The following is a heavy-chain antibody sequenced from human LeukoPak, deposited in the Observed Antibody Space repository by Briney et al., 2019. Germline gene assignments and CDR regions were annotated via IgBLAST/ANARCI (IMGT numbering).Heavy chain of an antibody. J-gene: IGHJ3*02. CDR2: INAGNGNT. Sequence: GASVKVSCTASGYTFTSYAMHWVRQAPGQRLEWMGWINAGNGNTKYSQKFQGRVTITRDTSASTAYMELSSLRSEDTAVYYCARDLGYYDILTGYWHAFDIWGQGTMVTVSS. CDR3: ARDLGYYDILTGYWHAFDI. V-gene: IGHV1-3*01. D-gene: IGHD3-9*01. CDR1: GYTFTSYA.